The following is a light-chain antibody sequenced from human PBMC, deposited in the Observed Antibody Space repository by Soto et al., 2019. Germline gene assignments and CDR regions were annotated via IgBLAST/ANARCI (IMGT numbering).Light chain of an antibody. CDR3: YHRA. CDR1: QSVSSSY. J-gene: IGKJ1*01. CDR2: GAS. V-gene: IGKV3-20*01. Sequence: EIVLTQSPGTLSLSPGERATLSCRASQSVSSSYLAWYQQKPGQAPRLLIYGASSRATGIPDRFSGSGSGTDFTLTISSLDPEDFAVYYFYHRAFGQGT.